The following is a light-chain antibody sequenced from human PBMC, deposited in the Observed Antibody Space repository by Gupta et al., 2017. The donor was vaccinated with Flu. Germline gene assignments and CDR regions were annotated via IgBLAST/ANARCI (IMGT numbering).Light chain of an antibody. CDR3: SSYKRSSPFYV. V-gene: IGLV2-14*01. CDR1: LSDVGGYNY. Sequence: QSALNQPASVSGSPGQSITISCTGTLSDVGGYNYVSWYQQHPDKAPKLVIYEVANRPSGVSDRFSGSKSGNTASLTISGLQAEDEADYYCSSYKRSSPFYVFGTGTKVTVL. CDR2: EVA. J-gene: IGLJ1*01.